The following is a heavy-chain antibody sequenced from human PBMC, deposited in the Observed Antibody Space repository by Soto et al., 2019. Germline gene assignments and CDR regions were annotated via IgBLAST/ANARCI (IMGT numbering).Heavy chain of an antibody. D-gene: IGHD3-3*01. J-gene: IGHJ6*02. CDR1: GGSISSGDYY. Sequence: PSETLSLTCTVSGGSISSGDYYWSWLRQPPGKGLEWIGYIYYSGSTYYNPSLKSRVTISVDTSKNRFSLKLSSVTAADTAVYYCARGVRSPVGFGVVINTRNYYYYGMDVWGQGTTVTVSS. V-gene: IGHV4-30-4*01. CDR2: IYYSGST. CDR3: ARGVRSPVGFGVVINTRNYYYYGMDV.